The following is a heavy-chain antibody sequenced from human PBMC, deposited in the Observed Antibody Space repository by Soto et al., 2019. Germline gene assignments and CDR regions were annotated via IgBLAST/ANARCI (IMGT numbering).Heavy chain of an antibody. CDR1: GASISSYDYY. Sequence: TLSLTCTVSGASISSYDYYWSWFRQPPGRGVQWIVYIYYGGTTYYHPSLKSRVTLSMDTSKNQLSLRLSSVTAGDTAVYYCDRGIGVFGTWDQEPLVTVSS. CDR2: IYYGGTT. V-gene: IGHV4-30-4*01. J-gene: IGHJ5*02. CDR3: DRGIGVFGT. D-gene: IGHD3-10*01.